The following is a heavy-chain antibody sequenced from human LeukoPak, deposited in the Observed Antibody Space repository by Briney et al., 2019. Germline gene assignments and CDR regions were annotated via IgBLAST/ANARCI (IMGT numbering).Heavy chain of an antibody. CDR2: IKSDGSST. CDR3: AKLGIDAFDI. V-gene: IGHV3-74*01. Sequence: GGSLRLSCAASGFTFSSYWMHWVRQAPGKGLVWVSCIKSDGSSTIYADSVKGRFTISRDNAKNTLYLQMNSLRAEDTALYYCAKLGIDAFDIWGQGTVVSVSS. D-gene: IGHD1-26*01. J-gene: IGHJ3*02. CDR1: GFTFSSYW.